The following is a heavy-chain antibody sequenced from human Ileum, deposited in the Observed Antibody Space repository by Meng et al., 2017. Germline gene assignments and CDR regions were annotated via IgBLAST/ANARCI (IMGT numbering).Heavy chain of an antibody. CDR2: IYYSGST. CDR1: GGSISSGDYY. D-gene: IGHD3-22*01. J-gene: IGHJ4*02. V-gene: IGHV4-30-4*01. CDR3: ARDRDSSGYYPY. Sequence: HVQLQEPGPGLVKPSQTLSPTCTVSGGSISSGDYYWSWIRQPPGKGLEWIGYIYYSGSTYYNPSLKSRLTISVDTSKNQFSLKLSSVTAADTAVYYCARDRDSSGYYPYWGQGTLVTVSS.